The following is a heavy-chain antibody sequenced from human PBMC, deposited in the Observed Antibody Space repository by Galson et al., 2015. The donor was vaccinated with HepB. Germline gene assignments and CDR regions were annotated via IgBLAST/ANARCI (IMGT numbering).Heavy chain of an antibody. CDR1: GFTFDDYA. CDR3: AKDMSGVGGSSTYYYYGMDV. Sequence: SLRLSCAASGFTFDDYAMHWVRQAPGKGLEWVSGISWNSGSIGYADSVKGRFTISRDNAKNSLYLQMNSLRAEDTALYYCAKDMSGVGGSSTYYYYGMDVWGQGTTVTVSS. V-gene: IGHV3-9*01. D-gene: IGHD1-26*01. J-gene: IGHJ6*02. CDR2: ISWNSGSI.